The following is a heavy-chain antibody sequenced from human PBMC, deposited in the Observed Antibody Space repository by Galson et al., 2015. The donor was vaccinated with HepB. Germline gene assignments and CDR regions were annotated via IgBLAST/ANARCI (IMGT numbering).Heavy chain of an antibody. CDR2: ISGSGGST. CDR3: AKGSGDTLGVVTLGFDY. CDR1: GSTFSSYA. D-gene: IGHD4-23*01. Sequence: SLRLSCAASGSTFSSYAMSWVRQAPGKGLEWVSAISGSGGSTYYADSVKGRFTISRDNSKNTLYLQMNSLRAEDTAVYYCAKGSGDTLGVVTLGFDYWGQGTLVTVSS. J-gene: IGHJ4*02. V-gene: IGHV3-23*01.